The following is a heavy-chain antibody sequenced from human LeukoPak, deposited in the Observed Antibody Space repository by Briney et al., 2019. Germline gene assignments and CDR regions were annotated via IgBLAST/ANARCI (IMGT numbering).Heavy chain of an antibody. J-gene: IGHJ4*02. V-gene: IGHV3-15*04. CDR3: TTYFPTGEDY. D-gene: IGHD1-1*01. CDR1: GFTFSNAW. CDR2: IESKTDGGTT. Sequence: GGSLRLSCAASGFTFSNAWMSWVRQAPGKGLEWVGRIESKTDGGTTDYAAPVKGRFTISRDDSKNTLYLQMNSLKTEDTAVYYCTTYFPTGEDYWGQGTLVTVSS.